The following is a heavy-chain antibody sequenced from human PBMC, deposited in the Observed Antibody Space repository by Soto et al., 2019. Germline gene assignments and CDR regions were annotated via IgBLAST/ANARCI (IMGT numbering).Heavy chain of an antibody. J-gene: IGHJ4*02. CDR2: IIPIIGII. CDR1: GGTFSTYT. D-gene: IGHD2-15*01. V-gene: IGHV1-69*04. Sequence: SVKVSCKASGGTFSTYTITWVRQAPGQGLEWMGRIIPIIGIINYAQKFQGRVTITADKSTSTAYMELSSLRSEDTAVYYCAREAVPLAVYYFDYWGQGTLVTSPQ. CDR3: AREAVPLAVYYFDY.